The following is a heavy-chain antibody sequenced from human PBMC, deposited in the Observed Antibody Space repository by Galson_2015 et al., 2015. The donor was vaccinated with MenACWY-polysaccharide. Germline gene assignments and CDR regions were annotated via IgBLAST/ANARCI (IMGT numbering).Heavy chain of an antibody. Sequence: SVKVSCKASGYTFTTYAMNWVRQAPGQGLEWMGGINTNTGNPTYAQGFTGRFVFSLDASVSTAYLQISSLKAEDTAVYYCARDPKQKATTWPTARFDYWGQGTLVTVSS. V-gene: IGHV7-4-1*02. CDR1: GYTFTTYA. D-gene: IGHD1-26*01. CDR3: ARDPKQKATTWPTARFDY. J-gene: IGHJ4*02. CDR2: INTNTGNP.